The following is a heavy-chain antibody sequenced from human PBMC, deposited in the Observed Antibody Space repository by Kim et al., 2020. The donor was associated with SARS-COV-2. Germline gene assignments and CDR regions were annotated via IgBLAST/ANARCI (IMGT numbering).Heavy chain of an antibody. CDR2: IYPGDSDT. V-gene: IGHV5-51*01. J-gene: IGHJ6*02. CDR1: GYSFTSYW. CDR3: ARHWGLWGSGSSSYYYGMDV. Sequence: GESLKISCKGSGYSFTSYWIGWVRQMPGKGLEWMGIIYPGDSDTRYSPSFQGQVTISADKSISTAYLQWSSLKASDTAMYYCARHWGLWGSGSSSYYYGMDVWGQGTTVTVSS. D-gene: IGHD3-10*01.